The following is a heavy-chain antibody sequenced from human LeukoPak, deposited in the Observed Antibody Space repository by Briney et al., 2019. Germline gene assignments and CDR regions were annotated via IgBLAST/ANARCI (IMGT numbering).Heavy chain of an antibody. J-gene: IGHJ5*02. CDR3: ARDREGYCSSTSCYPSNWFDP. Sequence: GASVKVSCKASEGTFSSYAISWVRQAPGQGLEWMGGIIPIFGTANYAQKFQGRVTITADKSTSTAYMELSSLRSEDTAVYYCARDREGYCSSTSCYPSNWFDPWGQGTLVTVSS. D-gene: IGHD2-2*01. V-gene: IGHV1-69*06. CDR1: EGTFSSYA. CDR2: IIPIFGTA.